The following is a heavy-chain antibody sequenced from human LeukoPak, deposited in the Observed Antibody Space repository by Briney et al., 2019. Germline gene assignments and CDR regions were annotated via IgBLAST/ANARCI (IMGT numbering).Heavy chain of an antibody. CDR2: INHSGST. D-gene: IGHD5-18*01. V-gene: IGHV4-34*01. CDR3: VRKGYSYGYFNY. CDR1: SGSFSGYY. Sequence: SETLSLTCAVYSGSFSGYYWSWISQPQGKGLEWIGEINHSGSTNYNPSLKSRVTISVDTSKNQFSLKLSSVTAADTAVYYCVRKGYSYGYFNYWGQGTLVTVSS. J-gene: IGHJ1*01.